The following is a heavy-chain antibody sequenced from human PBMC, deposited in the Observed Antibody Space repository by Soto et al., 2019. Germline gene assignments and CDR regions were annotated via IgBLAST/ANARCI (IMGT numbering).Heavy chain of an antibody. CDR3: VRERGPFDAFDF. CDR2: VWSNGINK. Sequence: PGGSLRLSCAASGFTFSGYGMHWVRQAPGKGLEWVAVVWSNGINKYYADSVRGRFTISRDNSRNSLSLLMNSLRVEDTALYYCVRERGPFDAFDFWGQGTMVTVSS. CDR1: GFTFSGYG. V-gene: IGHV3-33*08. J-gene: IGHJ3*01.